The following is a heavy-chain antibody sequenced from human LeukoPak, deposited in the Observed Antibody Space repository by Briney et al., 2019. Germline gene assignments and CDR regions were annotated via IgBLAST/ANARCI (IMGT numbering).Heavy chain of an antibody. Sequence: ASVKVSCKASGYTFTSYDINWMRQATGQGLEWMGWMNPNSGNTGYAQKFQGRVTMTRNTSISTAYMELSSLRSEDTAVYYCARVAARFINWFDPWGQGTLVTVSS. CDR2: MNPNSGNT. CDR1: GYTFTSYD. V-gene: IGHV1-8*01. J-gene: IGHJ5*02. D-gene: IGHD2-15*01. CDR3: ARVAARFINWFDP.